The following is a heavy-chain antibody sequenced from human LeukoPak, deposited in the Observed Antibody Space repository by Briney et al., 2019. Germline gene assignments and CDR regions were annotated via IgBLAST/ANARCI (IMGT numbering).Heavy chain of an antibody. CDR2: IWYDGSNK. CDR1: GFTFSSYG. CDR3: ARGRMETYYYDSSGYSTADY. Sequence: HSGRSLRLXCAASGFTFSSYGMHWVRRAPGKGLEWVAVIWYDGSNKYYADSVEGRFTISRDNSKNTLYLQMNSLRAEDTAVYYCARGRMETYYYDSSGYSTADYWGQGTLVTVSS. J-gene: IGHJ4*02. V-gene: IGHV3-33*01. D-gene: IGHD3-22*01.